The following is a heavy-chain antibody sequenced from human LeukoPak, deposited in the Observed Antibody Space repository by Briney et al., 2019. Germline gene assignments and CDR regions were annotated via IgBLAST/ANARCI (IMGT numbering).Heavy chain of an antibody. Sequence: SETLSLTCTVSGGSISSGAYYWSWIRQPPGKGLEWIGHIYYSGSTYYNPSLQSRVSLSVDTSKGQFSLILNSATAADTAVYYCARGDSSSWSFKIWGQGSLVTVSS. D-gene: IGHD6-13*01. CDR1: GGSISSGAYY. V-gene: IGHV4-30-4*01. CDR3: ARGDSSSWSFKI. J-gene: IGHJ4*02. CDR2: IYYSGST.